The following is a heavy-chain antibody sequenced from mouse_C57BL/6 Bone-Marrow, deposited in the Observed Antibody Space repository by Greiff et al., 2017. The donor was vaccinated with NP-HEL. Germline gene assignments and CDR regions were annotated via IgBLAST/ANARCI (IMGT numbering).Heavy chain of an antibody. D-gene: IGHD2-3*01. CDR2: INPGSGGT. Sequence: QVQLQQSGAELVRPGTSVKVSCKASGYAFTNYLIEWVKQRPGQGLEWIGVINPGSGGTNYNEKFKGKATLTADKSSSTAYMQLSSLTSADSAVYFCARYDGYYFDYWGQGTTLTVSS. CDR3: ARYDGYYFDY. J-gene: IGHJ2*01. CDR1: GYAFTNYL. V-gene: IGHV1-54*01.